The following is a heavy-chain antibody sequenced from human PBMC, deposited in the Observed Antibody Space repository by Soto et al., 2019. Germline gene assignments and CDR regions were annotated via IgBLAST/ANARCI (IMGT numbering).Heavy chain of an antibody. J-gene: IGHJ4*02. CDR3: TTQFPLYSGYDLKVDY. D-gene: IGHD5-12*01. CDR2: MKSKTDGGTI. CDR1: GFTFSNAW. V-gene: IGHV3-15*01. Sequence: GGSLRLSCVVSGFTFSNAWMTWVRQAPGKGLEWVGRMKSKTDGGTIDYAAPVKGRFTISRDDSKNTLYLQMNSLKTEDTAVYYCTTQFPLYSGYDLKVDYWGQGTLVTVSS.